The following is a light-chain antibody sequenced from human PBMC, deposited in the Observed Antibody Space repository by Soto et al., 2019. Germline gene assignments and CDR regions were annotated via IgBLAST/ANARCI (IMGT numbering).Light chain of an antibody. J-gene: IGLJ1*01. CDR3: SSYTSSSSYV. V-gene: IGLV2-14*03. CDR2: DVS. CDR1: SSDIGGFYH. Sequence: QSVLTQPASVSDSPGRSITISCIGTSSDIGGFYHVSWHQQHPGKAPKLIIYDVSNRPSGVSNRFSGSKTGNTASLIISGLQAEDEADYYCSSYTSSSSYVFGSGTKVTVL.